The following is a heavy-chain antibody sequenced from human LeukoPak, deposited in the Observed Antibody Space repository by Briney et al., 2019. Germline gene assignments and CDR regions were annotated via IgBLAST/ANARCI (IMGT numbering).Heavy chain of an antibody. J-gene: IGHJ4*02. D-gene: IGHD3-10*01. CDR2: MNPNTGRT. CDR1: RYTFTSYD. V-gene: IGHV1-8*01. Sequence: GASVKVSCKASRYTFTSYDINWVREAAGHRLESLGWMNPNTGRTGYAKKSQGRITMTRDTSINTAYMELTNLRSEDTAIYYCARLSQTPDYYTLGGYYYLGYWGQGTPVTVSS. CDR3: ARLSQTPDYYTLGGYYYLGY.